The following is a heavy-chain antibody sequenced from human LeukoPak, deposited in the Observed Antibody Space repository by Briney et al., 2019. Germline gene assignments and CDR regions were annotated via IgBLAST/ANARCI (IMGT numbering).Heavy chain of an antibody. Sequence: PGGSLRLSCAASGFAFSSFAMGWGRQSPGKGLEWLSTINVRGNTTFYSDSVKGRLTISRDNSKNTLYLHMDSLRPDDTATYYCTKELHVAVAVADYYFYMDVWGRGTAVTVSS. CDR3: TKELHVAVAVADYYFYMDV. CDR1: GFAFSSFA. V-gene: IGHV3-23*01. CDR2: INVRGNTT. D-gene: IGHD6-19*01. J-gene: IGHJ6*03.